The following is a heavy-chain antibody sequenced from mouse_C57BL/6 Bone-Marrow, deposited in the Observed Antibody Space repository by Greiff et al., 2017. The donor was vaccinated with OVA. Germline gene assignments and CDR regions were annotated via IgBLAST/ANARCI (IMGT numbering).Heavy chain of an antibody. Sequence: QVQLQQPGAELVMPGASVKLSCKASGYTFTSYWMHWVKQRPGQGLEWIGEIDPSDSYPNSNQKFKGKSTLTVDKSSSTAYMQLSSLTSEDSAVYYCARDDSNYDYYAMDYWGQGTSVTVSS. J-gene: IGHJ4*01. CDR1: GYTFTSYW. D-gene: IGHD2-5*01. V-gene: IGHV1-69*01. CDR2: IDPSDSYP. CDR3: ARDDSNYDYYAMDY.